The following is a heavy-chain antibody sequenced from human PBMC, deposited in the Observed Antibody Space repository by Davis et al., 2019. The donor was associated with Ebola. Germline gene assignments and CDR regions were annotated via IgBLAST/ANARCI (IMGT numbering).Heavy chain of an antibody. CDR3: AKDRYPSAALDR. Sequence: PGGSLRLSCAASGFTFSSYGMHWVRQAPGKGLEWVAFIHYDGSNKYYADSVKGRFTISRDNSKNTLYLQMNRLRAEDTAVHYCAKDRYPSAALDRWGQGTLVTVSS. CDR2: IHYDGSNK. V-gene: IGHV3-30*02. J-gene: IGHJ5*02. CDR1: GFTFSSYG. D-gene: IGHD6-13*01.